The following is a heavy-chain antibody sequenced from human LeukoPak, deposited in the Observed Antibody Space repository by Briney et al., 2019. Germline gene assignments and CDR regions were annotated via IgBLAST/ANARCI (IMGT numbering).Heavy chain of an antibody. D-gene: IGHD5-24*01. CDR2: IIPIFGTA. V-gene: IGHV1-69*05. J-gene: IGHJ4*02. CDR1: GGTFSSYA. CDR3: ARSRDSYNSLDY. Sequence: SVKVSCKASGGTFSSYAISWVRQAPGQGLEWMGGIIPIFGTANYAQKFQGRVTITTDESTSTAYMELSSLRSEDTAVYYCARSRDSYNSLDYWGQGTLVTVSS.